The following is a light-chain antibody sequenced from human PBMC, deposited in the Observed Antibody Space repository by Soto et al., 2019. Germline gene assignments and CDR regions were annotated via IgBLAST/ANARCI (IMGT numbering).Light chain of an antibody. CDR3: AAWDDSLKGWV. CDR1: SSDVGGYNY. CDR2: EVS. V-gene: IGLV2-14*01. Sequence: QSALTQPASVSGSPGQSITISCTGTSSDVGGYNYVSWYQQHPGKAPKLMIYEVSNRPSGVSNRFSGSKSGNTASLTISGLQAEDEADYYCAAWDDSLKGWVFGGGTKLTVL. J-gene: IGLJ3*02.